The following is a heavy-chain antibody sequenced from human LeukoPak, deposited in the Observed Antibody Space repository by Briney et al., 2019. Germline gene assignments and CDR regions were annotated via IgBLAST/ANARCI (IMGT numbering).Heavy chain of an antibody. V-gene: IGHV4-61*02. CDR3: ARGGSGSYLDY. CDR1: GGSISSSSYY. J-gene: IGHJ4*02. D-gene: IGHD1-26*01. Sequence: SETLSLTCTVSGGSISSSSYYWSWIRQPAGKGLEWIGRIYTSGSTNYNPSLKSRVTMSVDTSKNQFSLKLSSVTAADTAVYYCARGGSGSYLDYWGQGTLVTVSS. CDR2: IYTSGST.